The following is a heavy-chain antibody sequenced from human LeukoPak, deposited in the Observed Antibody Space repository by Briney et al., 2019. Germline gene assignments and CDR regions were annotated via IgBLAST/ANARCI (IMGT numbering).Heavy chain of an antibody. J-gene: IGHJ4*02. D-gene: IGHD3-10*01. CDR3: VALLRGVAY. Sequence: GGSLRLSCAVSGFTFNDYYMDWVRQAPGKGLEWIGRSRNEDHSYSTDFAASVRGRASLSRDHSRSSLYLQINSLRTDDTAVYYCVALLRGVAYWGQGTLVTVSS. CDR1: GFTFNDYY. V-gene: IGHV3-72*01. CDR2: SRNEDHSYST.